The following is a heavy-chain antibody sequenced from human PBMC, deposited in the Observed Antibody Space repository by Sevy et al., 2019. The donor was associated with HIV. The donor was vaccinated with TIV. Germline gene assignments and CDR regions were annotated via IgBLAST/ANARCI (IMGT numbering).Heavy chain of an antibody. V-gene: IGHV3-7*01. D-gene: IGHD6-13*01. CDR1: GFKFNSYW. CDR2: INQDATAK. J-gene: IGHJ4*02. Sequence: GGSLRLSCVASGFKFNSYWMLWVRQAPGKGLEWVADINQDATAKSNADSGRGRFIISRDNVRNSVSLKMNILRVEDTALYYCVRAIATVDSFWGQGTLVTVSS. CDR3: VRAIATVDSF.